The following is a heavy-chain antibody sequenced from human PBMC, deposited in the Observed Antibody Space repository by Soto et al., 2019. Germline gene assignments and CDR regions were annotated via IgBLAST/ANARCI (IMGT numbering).Heavy chain of an antibody. V-gene: IGHV1-69*04. Sequence: ISWVRQAPGQGLEWMGRIIPILGIANYAQKFQGRVTITRDTSASTAYMELSSLRSEDTAVYYCARDFTGSYLGLDYWGQGTLVTVSS. CDR3: ARDFTGSYLGLDY. D-gene: IGHD1-26*01. J-gene: IGHJ4*02. CDR2: IIPILGIA.